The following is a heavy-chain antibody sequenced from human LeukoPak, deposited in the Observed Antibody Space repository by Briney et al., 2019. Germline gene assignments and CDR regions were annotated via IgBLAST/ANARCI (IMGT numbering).Heavy chain of an antibody. CDR3: ARDDSSGWYKDYGMDV. D-gene: IGHD6-19*01. J-gene: IGHJ6*02. CDR2: ISSSSSYI. Sequence: GGSLRLSCAASGFTFSSYSMNWVRQAPGKGLEWVSSISSSSSYIYYADSVKGRFTISRDNAKNSLYLQMNSLRAEDTAVYYCARDDSSGWYKDYGMDVWGQGTTVTVSS. CDR1: GFTFSSYS. V-gene: IGHV3-21*01.